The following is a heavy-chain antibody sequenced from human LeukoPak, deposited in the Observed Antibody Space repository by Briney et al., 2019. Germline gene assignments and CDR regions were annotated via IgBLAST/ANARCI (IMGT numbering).Heavy chain of an antibody. D-gene: IGHD6-19*01. J-gene: IGHJ4*02. CDR1: GFTFSNYA. CDR2: ITGSGGTI. V-gene: IGHV3-23*01. CDR3: AKEGDGSGWYFFAY. Sequence: GGSLRLSCAASGFTFSNYAMLWVRQAPGKGLEWVSDITGSGGTIYYADSVKGRFTISRDNSKNTLYLQMHSLRAEDTAVDYCAKEGDGSGWYFFAYWGQGTLVTVSS.